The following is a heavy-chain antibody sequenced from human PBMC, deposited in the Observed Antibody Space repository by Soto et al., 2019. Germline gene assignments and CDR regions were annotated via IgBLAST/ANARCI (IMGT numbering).Heavy chain of an antibody. CDR2: IYPGDSDT. CDR1: GYSFTSYW. D-gene: IGHD3-3*01. V-gene: IGHV5-51*01. CDR3: ATPQRYYDFWSGHHATDAFDI. J-gene: IGHJ3*02. Sequence: PGESLKISCKGSGYSFTSYWIGWVRQMPGKGLEWMGIIYPGDSDTRYSLSFQGQVTISADKSISTAYLQWSSLKASDTAMYYCATPQRYYDFWSGHHATDAFDIWGQGTMVTVSS.